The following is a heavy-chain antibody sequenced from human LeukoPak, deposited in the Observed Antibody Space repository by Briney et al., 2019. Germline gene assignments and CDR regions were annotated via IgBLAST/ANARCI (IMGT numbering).Heavy chain of an antibody. D-gene: IGHD2-21*01. CDR1: GVTFRSYA. Sequence: GGSPRLSCAASGVTFRSYAMSWVRHAPGKGLEWVSAISGSGGSTYYADPVKGRFTISRDKSKNTLYLQMNSLRAEDTAVYYCAKVRPSGDSDAFDIWGQGTMVTVSS. CDR2: ISGSGGST. J-gene: IGHJ3*02. CDR3: AKVRPSGDSDAFDI. V-gene: IGHV3-23*01.